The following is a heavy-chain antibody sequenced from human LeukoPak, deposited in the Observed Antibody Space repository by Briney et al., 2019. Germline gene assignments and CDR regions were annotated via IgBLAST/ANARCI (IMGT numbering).Heavy chain of an antibody. J-gene: IGHJ4*02. V-gene: IGHV3-20*04. CDR3: ARDRPHYYYDSSGYAQFDY. CDR1: GFTFDDYG. CDR2: INWNGGST. D-gene: IGHD3-22*01. Sequence: GGSLRLSCAASGFTFDDYGMSWVRQAPGKGLEWVSGINWNGGSTGYADSVKGRFTISRDNAKNSLCLQMNSLRAEDTALYYCARDRPHYYYDSSGYAQFDYWGQGTLVTVSS.